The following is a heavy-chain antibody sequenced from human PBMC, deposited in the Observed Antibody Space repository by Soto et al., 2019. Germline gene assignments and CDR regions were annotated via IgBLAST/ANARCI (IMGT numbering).Heavy chain of an antibody. Sequence: QEQLVESGGGVVQPGKSLRLSCAASGFTFNTYGMHWVRQAPGKGLEWVAVISYDGSEKYYVDSVKGRFTISKDNSKNTLYLQMTSLRPEDTAVYYCAKSPNFYCSSPNCYKYYFDHWGKGTRVTVSS. D-gene: IGHD2-2*02. V-gene: IGHV3-30*18. CDR3: AKSPNFYCSSPNCYKYYFDH. J-gene: IGHJ4*02. CDR2: ISYDGSEK. CDR1: GFTFNTYG.